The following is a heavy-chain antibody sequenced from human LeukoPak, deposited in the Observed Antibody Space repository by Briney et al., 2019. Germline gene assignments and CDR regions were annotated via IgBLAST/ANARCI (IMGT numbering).Heavy chain of an antibody. D-gene: IGHD3-10*01. J-gene: IGHJ5*02. CDR3: ARGEPMVRGVITLTNWFDP. CDR1: GGSISSGGYS. Sequence: PSQTLSLTCAVSGGSISSGGYSWSWIRQPPGKGLEWIGYIYHSGSTYYNPSLKSRVTISVDRSKNQFSLKLSSVTAADTAVYYCARGEPMVRGVITLTNWFDPWGQGTLVTVSS. CDR2: IYHSGST. V-gene: IGHV4-30-2*01.